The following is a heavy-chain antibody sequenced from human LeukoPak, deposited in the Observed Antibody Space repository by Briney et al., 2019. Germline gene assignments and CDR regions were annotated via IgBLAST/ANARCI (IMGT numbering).Heavy chain of an antibody. Sequence: ASVKVSCKASGYTFTGYYMHWVRQAPGQGLEWMGWINPNSGGTNYAQKFQGRVTMTRDTSISTAYMELSRLRSDDTAVYYCARRTSVVPAAMYYYYMDVWGKGTTVTVSS. D-gene: IGHD2-2*01. CDR2: INPNSGGT. J-gene: IGHJ6*03. CDR1: GYTFTGYY. CDR3: ARRTSVVPAAMYYYYMDV. V-gene: IGHV1-2*02.